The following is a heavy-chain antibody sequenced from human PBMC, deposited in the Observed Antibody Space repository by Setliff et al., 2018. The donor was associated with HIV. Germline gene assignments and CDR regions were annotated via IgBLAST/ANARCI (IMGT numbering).Heavy chain of an antibody. CDR2: IESKSDGGAT. J-gene: IGHJ6*02. V-gene: IGHV3-15*04. D-gene: IGHD2-2*03. CDR3: TTLVNPGAFGYWGQGTLVTVSSGMDV. CDR1: GFAVSDAW. Sequence: GGSLRLSCVVSGFAVSDAWMSWVRQAPGKGLEWVGHIESKSDGGATHNAAPVKGRFTISRDDSKNTLDLHMNSLKTEDTALYYCTTLVNPGAFGYWGQGTLVTVSSGMDVWGQGTTVTVSS.